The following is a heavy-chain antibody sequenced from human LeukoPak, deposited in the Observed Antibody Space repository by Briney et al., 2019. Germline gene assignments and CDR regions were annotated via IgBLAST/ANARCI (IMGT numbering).Heavy chain of an antibody. CDR2: IKQDGSDK. D-gene: IGHD4-23*01. Sequence: GGSLRLSCAASGFTFSAYWMSWVRQAPGKGLEWVANIKQDGSDKYYVDSVKGRFTISRDNAKNSLYLQMNSLRAEDTAVYYCAGKTVVGSYFDYWGQGTPVTVSS. V-gene: IGHV3-7*03. J-gene: IGHJ4*02. CDR1: GFTFSAYW. CDR3: AGKTVVGSYFDY.